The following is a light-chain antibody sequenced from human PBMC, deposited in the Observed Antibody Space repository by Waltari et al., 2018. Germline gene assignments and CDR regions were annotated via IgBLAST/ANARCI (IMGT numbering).Light chain of an antibody. V-gene: IGLV1-44*01. Sequence: QSVLTQPPSASGTPAQRVTISRSGSNSNIGRNAVNWYQQLPETAPKLLIYTDNQRPSGVPDRFSGSKSGTSASLAISGLQSEDEADYHCATWDDSLNGWVFGGGTKVTVL. CDR2: TDN. CDR1: NSNIGRNA. J-gene: IGLJ3*02. CDR3: ATWDDSLNGWV.